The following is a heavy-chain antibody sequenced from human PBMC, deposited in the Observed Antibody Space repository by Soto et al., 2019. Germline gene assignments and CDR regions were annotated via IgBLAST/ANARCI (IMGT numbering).Heavy chain of an antibody. J-gene: IGHJ6*02. CDR3: AKSLRATGVYYYGMDV. V-gene: IGHV3-23*01. CDR1: GFTFSSYA. D-gene: IGHD5-12*01. CDR2: ISGSGGST. Sequence: EVQLLESGGGSVQPGGSLRLSCAASGFTFSSYAMSWVRQAPGKGLEWVSAISGSGGSTYYADSVKGRFTISRDNSKNTLYLQMNSLRAEDTAVYYCAKSLRATGVYYYGMDVWGQGTTVTVSS.